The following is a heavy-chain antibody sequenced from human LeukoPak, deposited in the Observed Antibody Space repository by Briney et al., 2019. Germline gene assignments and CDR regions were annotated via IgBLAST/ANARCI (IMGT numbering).Heavy chain of an antibody. CDR2: INGDGRST. D-gene: IGHD1-26*01. V-gene: IGHV3-74*03. J-gene: IGHJ6*02. Sequence: GGSLRLSCAASGLTFSREWMHWVRQAPGKGLVWVSRINGDGRSTTYADSVKGRFTISRDNAKNTLYLQMNSLRAEDMAVYYCAREGAAMDVWGQGTTVTVSS. CDR3: AREGAAMDV. CDR1: GLTFSREW.